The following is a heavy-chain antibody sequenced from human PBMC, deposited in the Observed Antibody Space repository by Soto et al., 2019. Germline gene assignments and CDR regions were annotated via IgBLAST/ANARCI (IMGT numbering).Heavy chain of an antibody. V-gene: IGHV1-24*01. CDR3: ATAPLPIAAARPNWFDP. CDR1: GYTLTELS. D-gene: IGHD6-13*01. CDR2: FDPEDGET. J-gene: IGHJ5*02. Sequence: ASVKVSCKVSGYTLTELSMHWVRQAPGKGLEWMGGFDPEDGETIYAQKFQGRVTMTEDTSTDTAYMELSSLRSEDTAVYYCATAPLPIAAARPNWFDPWGQGTLVTVSS.